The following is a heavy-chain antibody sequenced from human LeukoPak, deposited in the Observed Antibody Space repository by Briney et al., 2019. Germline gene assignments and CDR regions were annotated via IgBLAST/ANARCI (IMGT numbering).Heavy chain of an antibody. CDR3: ARGITMIVVVTFPQDAFDI. Sequence: PSETLSLTCAVYGGSFSGYYWSWIRQPPGKGLEWIGEINHSGSTNYNPSLKSRVTISVDTSKNQFSLKLSSVIAADTAVYYCARGITMIVVVTFPQDAFDIWGQGTMVTVSS. CDR2: INHSGST. D-gene: IGHD3-22*01. J-gene: IGHJ3*02. CDR1: GGSFSGYY. V-gene: IGHV4-34*01.